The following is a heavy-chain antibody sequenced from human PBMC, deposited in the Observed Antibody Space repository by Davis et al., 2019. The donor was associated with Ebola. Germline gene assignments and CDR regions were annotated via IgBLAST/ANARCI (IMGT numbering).Heavy chain of an antibody. CDR2: INAGNGNT. J-gene: IGHJ4*02. V-gene: IGHV1-3*01. D-gene: IGHD3-3*01. Sequence: AASVKVSCKASGYTFTSYAMHWVRQAPGQRLEWMGWINAGNGNTKYSQKFQGRVTITRDTSASTAYMELSSLRSEDTAVYYCARGKLMIFGVVIIPQPPFDYWGQGTLVTVSS. CDR1: GYTFTSYA. CDR3: ARGKLMIFGVVIIPQPPFDY.